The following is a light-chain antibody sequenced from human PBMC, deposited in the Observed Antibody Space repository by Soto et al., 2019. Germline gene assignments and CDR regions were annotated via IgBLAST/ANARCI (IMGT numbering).Light chain of an antibody. J-gene: IGKJ4*01. CDR2: APL. V-gene: IGKV1-39*01. CDR1: QTIETY. Sequence: DIQMTQSPSSLSASVGDRVTITCRASQTIETYLIWYQQKPGKAPKLLIYAPLSVQSGVPSRFSGSGSGTDFNLTISNRQPEDFATSYCQQRHSTTSLTFGGGTKVEIK. CDR3: QQRHSTTSLT.